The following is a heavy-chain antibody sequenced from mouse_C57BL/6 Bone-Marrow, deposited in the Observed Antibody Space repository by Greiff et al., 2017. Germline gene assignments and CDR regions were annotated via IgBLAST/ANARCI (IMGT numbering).Heavy chain of an antibody. Sequence: EVQLQQSGAELVRPGASVQLSCTASGFNIKDDYMHWVKQRPEQGLEWIGWIDPENGAIEYASKFQGKATITADTSSNTAYLQLSSLTSEGTAVYYCRGLLWSLMDYWGQGTSVTVSS. CDR1: GFNIKDDY. D-gene: IGHD2-1*01. J-gene: IGHJ4*01. CDR2: IDPENGAI. V-gene: IGHV14-4*01. CDR3: RGLLWSLMDY.